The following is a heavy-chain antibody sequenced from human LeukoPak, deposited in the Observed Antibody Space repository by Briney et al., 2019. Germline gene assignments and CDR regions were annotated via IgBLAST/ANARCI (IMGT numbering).Heavy chain of an antibody. CDR1: GYTLTELS. V-gene: IGHV1-24*01. D-gene: IGHD6-13*01. CDR2: FDPEDGET. Sequence: ASVKVSCKVSGYTLTELSMHWVRQAPGKGLDWMGGFDPEDGETIYAQKFQGRVTMTEDTSTDTAYMELSSLRSEDTAVYYCATVPPRSIAAAGLDYWGQGTLVTVSS. J-gene: IGHJ4*02. CDR3: ATVPPRSIAAAGLDY.